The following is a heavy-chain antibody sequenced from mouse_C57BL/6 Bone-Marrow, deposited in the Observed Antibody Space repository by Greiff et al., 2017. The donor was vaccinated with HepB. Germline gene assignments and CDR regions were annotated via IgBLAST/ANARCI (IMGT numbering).Heavy chain of an antibody. J-gene: IGHJ3*01. CDR1: GFTFTDYY. CDR3: ARLYYDYLAFAY. CDR2: ISNKANGYTT. Sequence: EVQLVESGGGLVQPGGSLSLSCAASGFTFTDYYMSWVRQTPGKALEWLGFISNKANGYTTEYSAAVKALFTISRDNSPSILYLQMNALRAEDSATYNCARLYYDYLAFAYWGQGTLVTVSA. V-gene: IGHV7-3*01. D-gene: IGHD2-4*01.